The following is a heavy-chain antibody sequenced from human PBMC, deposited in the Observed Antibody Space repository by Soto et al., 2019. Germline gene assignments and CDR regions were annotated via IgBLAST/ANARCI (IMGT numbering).Heavy chain of an antibody. Sequence: GGSLRLSCAASGFTVSSNYMSRVRQAPGKGLGWVSVIYSGGSTYYADSVKGRFTISRDDSKNTLYLQMNSLRAEDTAVYYCARGLSYYGSGSYAHYYYYGMDVWGQGTTVTVSS. CDR2: IYSGGST. J-gene: IGHJ6*02. V-gene: IGHV3-53*01. D-gene: IGHD3-10*01. CDR1: GFTVSSNY. CDR3: ARGLSYYGSGSYAHYYYYGMDV.